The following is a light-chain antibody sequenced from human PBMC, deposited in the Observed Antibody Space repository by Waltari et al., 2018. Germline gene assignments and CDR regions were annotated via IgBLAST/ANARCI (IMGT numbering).Light chain of an antibody. V-gene: IGLV2-14*01. CDR2: DVI. Sequence: QSALTQPASVSGSPGQSIIISCTGTSSDAGYYNYVSWYQQHPGKAPQRMIYDVIKRPSGVSDRFAGSKSGNTASLTISGLQTDDEADYYCSSYTSSSDYVFGTGTKVTVL. CDR1: SSDAGYYNY. J-gene: IGLJ1*01. CDR3: SSYTSSSDYV.